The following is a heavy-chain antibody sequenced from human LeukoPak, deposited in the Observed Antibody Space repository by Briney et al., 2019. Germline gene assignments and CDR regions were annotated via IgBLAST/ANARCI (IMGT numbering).Heavy chain of an antibody. Sequence: GGSVNVSCKASGGTFRSYGISWVRQAPGQGLEWMGRIIPILDITNYAQRFQGRVTITADEPTNTAYMELSSLRSEDTAVYFCARGLSGDWFDPWGQGTLVAVFS. CDR3: ARGLSGDWFDP. D-gene: IGHD4-17*01. CDR2: IIPILDIT. CDR1: GGTFRSYG. V-gene: IGHV1-69*04. J-gene: IGHJ5*02.